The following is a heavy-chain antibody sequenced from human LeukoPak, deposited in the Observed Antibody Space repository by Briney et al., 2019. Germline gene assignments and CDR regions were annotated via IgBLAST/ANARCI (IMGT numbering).Heavy chain of an antibody. Sequence: PGGSLRLSCAASGFTFSSYSMNWVRQAPGKGLEWVGRIKSKTDGGATDFAAPVKGRFTISRDDSKNTLYLQMNSLKIEDTAVYYCTTEYRDSSGWYGAFDIWGQGTMVTVSS. CDR3: TTEYRDSSGWYGAFDI. J-gene: IGHJ3*02. CDR1: GFTFSSYS. V-gene: IGHV3-15*01. D-gene: IGHD6-19*01. CDR2: IKSKTDGGAT.